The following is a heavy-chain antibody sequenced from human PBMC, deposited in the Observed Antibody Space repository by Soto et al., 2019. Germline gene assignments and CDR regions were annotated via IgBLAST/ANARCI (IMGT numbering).Heavy chain of an antibody. Sequence: GASVKVSCKASGYTSTNYGMHWVRQAPGQRLEWMGWINPNSGNTKYAQKFQGRITMTRNTSISTVYMELSSLRSEDTAVYYCARAPIVVVVAATGNWFDPWGQGTLVTVSS. J-gene: IGHJ5*02. V-gene: IGHV1-3*01. CDR3: ARAPIVVVVAATGNWFDP. CDR1: GYTSTNYG. CDR2: INPNSGNT. D-gene: IGHD2-15*01.